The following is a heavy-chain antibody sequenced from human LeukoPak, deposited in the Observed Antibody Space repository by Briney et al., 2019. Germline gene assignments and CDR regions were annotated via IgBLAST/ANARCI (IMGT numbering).Heavy chain of an antibody. Sequence: GGSLRLSCAASGFTFSSYAMSWVRQAPGKGLEWVSAISGSGGSTYYADSVKGRFTISRDNSKNTLYLQMNSLRAEDTAVYYCVKVSAQSSSWRFDSWGQGTLVIVSS. CDR3: VKVSAQSSSWRFDS. CDR2: ISGSGGST. D-gene: IGHD6-13*01. V-gene: IGHV3-23*01. J-gene: IGHJ4*02. CDR1: GFTFSSYA.